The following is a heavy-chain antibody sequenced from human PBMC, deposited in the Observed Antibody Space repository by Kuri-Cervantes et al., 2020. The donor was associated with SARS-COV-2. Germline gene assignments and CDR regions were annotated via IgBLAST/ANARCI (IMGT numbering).Heavy chain of an antibody. D-gene: IGHD3-22*01. J-gene: IGHJ2*01. V-gene: IGHV3-33*05. CDR3: ARDSDTTGYYWYFDL. CDR2: TPADRTKE. CDR1: GFTLSGYG. Sequence: GGSLRLSCAASGFTLSGYGIHWVRQAPGKGLEWVAATPADRTKEYYLDSVKGRFAISRDNSKNTVYLQINSLRAEDTAVYYCARDSDTTGYYWYFDLWGRGTLVTVSS.